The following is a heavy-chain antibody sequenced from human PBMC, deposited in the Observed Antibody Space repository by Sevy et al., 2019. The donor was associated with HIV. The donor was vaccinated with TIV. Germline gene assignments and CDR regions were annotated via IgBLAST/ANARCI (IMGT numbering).Heavy chain of an antibody. CDR3: AINSGSYYYYYYMDV. J-gene: IGHJ6*03. V-gene: IGHV1-69*06. Sequence: SVKVSCKASGGTFSSYAISWVRQAPGQGLEWMGGIIPIFGTANYAQTFQGRVTITADKSTSTAYMELSSLRSEDTAVYYCAINSGSYYYYYYMDVWGKGTTVTVSS. D-gene: IGHD1-26*01. CDR1: GGTFSSYA. CDR2: IIPIFGTA.